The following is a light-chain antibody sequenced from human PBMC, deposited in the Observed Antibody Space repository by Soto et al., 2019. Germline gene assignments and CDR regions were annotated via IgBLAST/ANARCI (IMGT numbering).Light chain of an antibody. V-gene: IGLV2-14*01. J-gene: IGLJ2*01. Sequence: QSALTQPASVSGSPGQSITISCTGTSSDVGGYDYVYWYQHHPGKAPKLMIYEVNNRPSGVSNRFSGSKSGNTASLTISGLQAEDEAHYYCSSYTSSSTLVFGEGTKLTVL. CDR3: SSYTSSSTLV. CDR2: EVN. CDR1: SSDVGGYDY.